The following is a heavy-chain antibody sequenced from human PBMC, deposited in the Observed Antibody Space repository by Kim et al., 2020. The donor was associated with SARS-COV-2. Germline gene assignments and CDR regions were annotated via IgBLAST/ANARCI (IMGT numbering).Heavy chain of an antibody. CDR3: ARQGSSGWYAGLGY. CDR2: IYYSGST. V-gene: IGHV4-39*01. D-gene: IGHD6-19*01. Sequence: SETLSLTCTVSGGSISSSSYYWGWIRQPPGKGLEWIGSIYYSGSTYYNPSLKSRVTISVDTSKNQFSLKLSSVTAADTAVYYCARQGSSGWYAGLGYWGQGTLVTVSS. J-gene: IGHJ4*02. CDR1: GGSISSSSYY.